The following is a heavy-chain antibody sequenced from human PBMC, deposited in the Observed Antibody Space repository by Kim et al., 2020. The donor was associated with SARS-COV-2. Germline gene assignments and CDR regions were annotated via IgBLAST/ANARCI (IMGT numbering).Heavy chain of an antibody. Sequence: SETLSLTCAVTDGSLSGFYWNWVRQSPGKGLEWIGEISQSGSPNYNPSLAGRVTMSVDWSKNKFSLRLTSVTAADTALYFCARVNRGRRLDMVRGSLREVYYRCGMDVWGPGAMVIVSS. D-gene: IGHD3-10*01. J-gene: IGHJ6*02. CDR3: ARVNRGRRLDMVRGSLREVYYRCGMDV. CDR1: DGSLSGFY. CDR2: ISQSGSP. V-gene: IGHV4-34*01.